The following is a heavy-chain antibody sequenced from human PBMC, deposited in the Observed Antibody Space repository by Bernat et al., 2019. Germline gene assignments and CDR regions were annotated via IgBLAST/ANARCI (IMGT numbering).Heavy chain of an antibody. Sequence: EVQVLESGGGLVQPGGSLRLSCAASGFTFSSYAMNWVRQAPGKGLEWVSGISGSGDSTYYADSVKGRFTISRDNSMNTLYLQMNSLRAEDTAVYHCAKVEFPWKYSGYEVYYVDYWGQGTLVTVSS. CDR2: ISGSGDST. D-gene: IGHD5-12*01. J-gene: IGHJ4*02. CDR3: AKVEFPWKYSGYEVYYVDY. CDR1: GFTFSSYA. V-gene: IGHV3-23*01.